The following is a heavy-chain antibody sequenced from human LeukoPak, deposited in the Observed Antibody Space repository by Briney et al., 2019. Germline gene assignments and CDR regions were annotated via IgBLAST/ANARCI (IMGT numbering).Heavy chain of an antibody. J-gene: IGHJ4*02. V-gene: IGHV4-59*08. CDR1: GGSISSYY. Sequence: SETLSLTCTVSGGSISSYYWSWIRQPPGKGLEWIGYIYYSGSTNYNPSLKSRVTISVDTSKNQFSLKLSSVTAADTAVYYCARHDYYGGDYLGQGTLVTVSS. CDR2: IYYSGST. D-gene: IGHD3-22*01. CDR3: ARHDYYGGDY.